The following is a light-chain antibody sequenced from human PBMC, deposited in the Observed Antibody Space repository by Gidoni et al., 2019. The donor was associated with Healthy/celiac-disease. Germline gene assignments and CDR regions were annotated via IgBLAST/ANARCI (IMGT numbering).Light chain of an antibody. CDR3: QQYGSSTEYT. Sequence: EIVLTQSPGTLSLSPGERATLSCRASQSVSSSYVAWYQQKPGQAPRLLIYGASSRATGIPDRFSGSGSGTDFTLTISRLEPEDFAVYYCQQYGSSTEYTFGQGTKLEIK. V-gene: IGKV3-20*01. CDR2: GAS. CDR1: QSVSSSY. J-gene: IGKJ2*01.